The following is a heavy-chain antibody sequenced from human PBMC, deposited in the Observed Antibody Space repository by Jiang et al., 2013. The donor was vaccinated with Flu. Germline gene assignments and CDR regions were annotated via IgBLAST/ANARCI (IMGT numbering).Heavy chain of an antibody. J-gene: IGHJ5*02. CDR1: GFSLTTSGVG. D-gene: IGHD4-17*01. Sequence: KPTQTLTLTCTFSGFSLTTSGVGVAWIRQPPGKALEWLSLIYWNEAKWYRPILESRLTITKDISKNQVILTMTNMDPVDTATYYCARSHYGDYANWIDPWDQGTLVTVSS. CDR2: IYWNEAK. V-gene: IGHV2-5*01. CDR3: ARSHYGDYANWIDP.